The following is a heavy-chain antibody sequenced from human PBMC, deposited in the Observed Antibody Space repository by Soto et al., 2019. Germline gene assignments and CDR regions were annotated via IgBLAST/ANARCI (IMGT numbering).Heavy chain of an antibody. CDR2: ISYDGSNK. V-gene: IGHV3-30*18. J-gene: IGHJ4*02. CDR1: GFTFSSYG. Sequence: GGSLRLSCAASGFTFSSYGMHWVRQAPGKGLEWVAVISYDGSNKYYADSVKGRFTVSRDNSKNTLYLQMNSLRAEDTAVYYCAKGNAVAGTYTNDYFDYWGQGTLVTVSS. CDR3: AKGNAVAGTYTNDYFDY. D-gene: IGHD6-19*01.